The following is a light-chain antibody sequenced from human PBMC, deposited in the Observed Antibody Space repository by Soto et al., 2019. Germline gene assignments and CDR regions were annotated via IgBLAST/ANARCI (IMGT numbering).Light chain of an antibody. CDR3: QQYHSDPIT. CDR2: WAS. V-gene: IGKV4-1*01. CDR1: QSVLSNSNNMNY. J-gene: IGKJ5*01. Sequence: DFVMTQSPDSLAVSLGERATINCKASQSVLSNSNNMNYLAWFQQKSGQPPKLLIYWASTRRSGVPDRFSGSGSATDFTLTISNLQAEDVAVYYCQQYHSDPITFGQGTRLEIK.